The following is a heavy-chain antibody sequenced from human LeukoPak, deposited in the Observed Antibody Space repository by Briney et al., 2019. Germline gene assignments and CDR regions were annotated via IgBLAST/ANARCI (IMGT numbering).Heavy chain of an antibody. Sequence: ASVKVSCKASGYTFTGYYMHWVRQAPGQGLEWMGWINPNSGGTNYAQKFQGWVTMTRDTSISTAYMELSRLRSDDTAVYYCARGDDSSGYYFDYWGQGTLVTVSS. D-gene: IGHD3-22*01. J-gene: IGHJ4*02. CDR3: ARGDDSSGYYFDY. CDR1: GYTFTGYY. CDR2: INPNSGGT. V-gene: IGHV1-2*04.